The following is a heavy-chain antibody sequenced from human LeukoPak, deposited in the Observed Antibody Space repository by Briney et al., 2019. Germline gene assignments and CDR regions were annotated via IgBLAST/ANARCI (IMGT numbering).Heavy chain of an antibody. CDR3: ARSSNGYYYDSSGYSTFDY. D-gene: IGHD3-22*01. V-gene: IGHV3-30*02. CDR2: IRYDGSNK. J-gene: IGHJ4*02. CDR1: GFTFRSYN. Sequence: GGSLRLSCAASGFTFRSYNMNWVRQAPGKGLEWVAFIRYDGSNKYYADSVKGRFTISRDNSKNTLYLQMNSLRAEDTAVYYCARSSNGYYYDSSGYSTFDYWGQGTLVTVSS.